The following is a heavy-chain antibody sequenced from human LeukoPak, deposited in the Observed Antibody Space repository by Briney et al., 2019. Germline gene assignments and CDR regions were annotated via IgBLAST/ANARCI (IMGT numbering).Heavy chain of an antibody. CDR2: ISSSSYI. D-gene: IGHD3-9*01. Sequence: PGGSLRLSCAASGFTFSSYSMNWVRQAPGKGLEWVSSISSSSYIYYADSVKGRFTISRDNAKNSPYLQMNSLRAEDTAVYYCARDHDILTTLYYYYYMDVWGKGTTVTVSS. CDR1: GFTFSSYS. J-gene: IGHJ6*03. V-gene: IGHV3-21*01. CDR3: ARDHDILTTLYYYYYMDV.